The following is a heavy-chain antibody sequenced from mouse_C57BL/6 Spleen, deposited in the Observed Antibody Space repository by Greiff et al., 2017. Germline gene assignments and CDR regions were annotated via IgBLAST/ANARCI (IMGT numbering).Heavy chain of an antibody. Sequence: VQLQQSGAELVRPGASVKLSCTASGFSIKDDYMHWVKQRPEQGLEWIGWIDPENGDTEYASKFQGKATITADTSSNTAYLQLSSLTSEDTAVYYCTRAYYYGSSCWYFDVWGTGTTVTVSS. CDR2: IDPENGDT. CDR1: GFSIKDDY. D-gene: IGHD1-1*01. CDR3: TRAYYYGSSCWYFDV. J-gene: IGHJ1*03. V-gene: IGHV14-4*01.